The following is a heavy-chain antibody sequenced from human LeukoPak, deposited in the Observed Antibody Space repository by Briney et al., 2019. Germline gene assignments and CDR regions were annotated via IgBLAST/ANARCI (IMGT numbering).Heavy chain of an antibody. Sequence: PSQTLSLTCTVSGGSISSGDYYWSWIRQPPGKGLEWIGYIYYSGSTSYNPSLKSRVTMSMDTSKNQFSLKLSSVTAADTAVYYCARDPTMVERYGMDVWGQGTTVTVSS. CDR3: ARDPTMVERYGMDV. V-gene: IGHV4-30-4*01. J-gene: IGHJ6*02. D-gene: IGHD3-10*01. CDR2: IYYSGST. CDR1: GGSISSGDYY.